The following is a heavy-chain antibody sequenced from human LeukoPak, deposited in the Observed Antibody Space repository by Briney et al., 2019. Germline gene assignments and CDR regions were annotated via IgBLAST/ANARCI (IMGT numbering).Heavy chain of an antibody. CDR2: IYTSGST. CDR3: ARSGFGELLWHVDNWFDP. Sequence: ASETLSLTCTVSGGSISSGSYYWSWIRQPAGKGLEWIGRIYTSGSTDYNPSLKSRVTISVDTSKNQFSLKLSSVTAADTAVYYCARSGFGELLWHVDNWFDPWGREPWSPSPQ. CDR1: GGSISSGSYY. J-gene: IGHJ5*02. D-gene: IGHD3-10*01. V-gene: IGHV4-61*02.